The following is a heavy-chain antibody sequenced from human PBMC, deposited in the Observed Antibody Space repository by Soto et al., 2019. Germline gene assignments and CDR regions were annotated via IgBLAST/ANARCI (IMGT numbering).Heavy chain of an antibody. CDR2: IYYSGST. CDR3: ARGGGASDDAFDI. CDR1: GGSISSGGYY. J-gene: IGHJ3*02. D-gene: IGHD3-10*01. Sequence: SETLSLTCTVSGGSISSGGYYWSWIRQHPGKGLEWIGYIYYSGSTYYNPSLKSRVTISVDTSKNQFSLKLSSVTAADTAVYYCARGGGASDDAFDIWGQGTMVTVSS. V-gene: IGHV4-31*03.